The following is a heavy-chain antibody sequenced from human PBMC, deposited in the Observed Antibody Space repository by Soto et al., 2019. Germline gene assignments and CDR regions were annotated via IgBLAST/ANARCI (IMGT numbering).Heavy chain of an antibody. D-gene: IGHD1-26*01. CDR1: GYTFTSYA. V-gene: IGHV1-3*01. CDR2: INAGNGNT. J-gene: IGHJ4*02. Sequence: ASVKVSCKASGYTFTSYAMHWVRQAPGQRLEWMGWINAGNGNTKYSQKFQGRVTITRDTSASTAYMELSSLRSEDTAVYYCARDDSCVSGSNYIDYFNYCGQRSLVPVSS. CDR3: ARDDSCVSGSNYIDYFNY.